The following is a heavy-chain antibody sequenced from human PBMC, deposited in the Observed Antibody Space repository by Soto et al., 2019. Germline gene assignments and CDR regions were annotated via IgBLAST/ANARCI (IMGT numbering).Heavy chain of an antibody. CDR1: GFTFNAYA. CDR3: AKDRPRDYSAEPPKGDWFDP. D-gene: IGHD2-15*01. V-gene: IGHV3-23*01. CDR2: ITVNGVAT. J-gene: IGHJ5*02. Sequence: GGSLRLSCTASGFTFNAYAMTWVRQAPGKGLEWVSTITVNGVATYYADSVKGRFTISRDNAKNTLYLQMNSLRAEDAAVYYCAKDRPRDYSAEPPKGDWFDPWGQGTLVTVSS.